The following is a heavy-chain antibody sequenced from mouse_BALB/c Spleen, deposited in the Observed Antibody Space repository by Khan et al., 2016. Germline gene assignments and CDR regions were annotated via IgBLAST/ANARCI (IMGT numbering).Heavy chain of an antibody. CDR3: ARGGLDY. Sequence: QVQLQQPGTELMKPGASVKISCKATGSTFSTHWIEWVKQRPGHGLEWIGEILPGSGDTNYNEKFKGKATITADTSSNTAYMQLSSLTSEASAAYYCARGGLDYWGQGISVTVSS. V-gene: IGHV1-9*01. CDR2: ILPGSGDT. J-gene: IGHJ4*01. CDR1: GSTFSTHW.